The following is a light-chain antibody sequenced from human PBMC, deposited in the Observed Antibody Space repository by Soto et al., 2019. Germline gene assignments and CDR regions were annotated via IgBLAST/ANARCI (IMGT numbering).Light chain of an antibody. CDR2: AAS. V-gene: IGKV1-9*01. J-gene: IGKJ5*01. CDR3: QQLNSYPRIT. Sequence: DIQLTQSPSFLSVSVGDRVTITCRAGQGINSYLAWYQQKPGKAPKLLIYAASTLQSGVPSRFSGSGSGTEFTLTISSLQPEDFATYYCQQLNSYPRITFGQGTRLEIK. CDR1: QGINSY.